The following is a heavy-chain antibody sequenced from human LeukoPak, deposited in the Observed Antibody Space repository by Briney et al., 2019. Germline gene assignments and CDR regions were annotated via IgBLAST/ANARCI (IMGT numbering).Heavy chain of an antibody. CDR1: GYSISSGYY. CDR2: IYHSGST. V-gene: IGHV4-38-2*02. CDR3: ARGCYYGSGSYYKCSYYFDY. Sequence: SETLSLTCTVSGYSISSGYYWGWIRQPPGKGLEWIGSIYHSGSTNYNPSLKSRVTISVDTSKNQFSLKLSSVTAADTAVYYCARGCYYGSGSYYKCSYYFDYWGQGTLVTVSS. D-gene: IGHD3-10*01. J-gene: IGHJ4*02.